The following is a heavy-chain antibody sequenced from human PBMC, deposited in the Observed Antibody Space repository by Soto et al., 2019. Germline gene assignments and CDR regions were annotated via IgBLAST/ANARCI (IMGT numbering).Heavy chain of an antibody. J-gene: IGHJ5*02. CDR1: GLTLSRYG. D-gene: IGHD3-22*01. CDR2: ISYDGSNK. Sequence: GGSLRLSCAASGLTLSRYGMHWVRQAPGKGLEWVAIISYDGSNKYYADSVKGRFTISRDDSKNTLYLQMNSLRAEDTAVYYCAKDGEALYYYDTSGPKTWFDPWGLGTLVTVSS. V-gene: IGHV3-30*18. CDR3: AKDGEALYYYDTSGPKTWFDP.